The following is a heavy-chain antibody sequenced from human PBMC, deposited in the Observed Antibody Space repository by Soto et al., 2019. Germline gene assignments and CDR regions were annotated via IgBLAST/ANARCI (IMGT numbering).Heavy chain of an antibody. CDR3: ARVPTRSTSNYYYYMDV. V-gene: IGHV4-31*03. Sequence: SETLSLTCTVSGGSISSGGYYWSWIPQHPGKGLEWIGYIYYSGSTYYNPYLKSRVTISVDTSKNQFSLKLSSVTAADTAVYYCARVPTRSTSNYYYYMDVWGKGTTVTVSS. CDR1: GGSISSGGYY. J-gene: IGHJ6*03. CDR2: IYYSGST. D-gene: IGHD2-2*01.